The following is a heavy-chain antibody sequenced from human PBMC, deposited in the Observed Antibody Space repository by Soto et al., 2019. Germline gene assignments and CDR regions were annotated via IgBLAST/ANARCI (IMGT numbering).Heavy chain of an antibody. Sequence: SETLSLTCAVSGDSISSAYYWGWIRQPPGKGLEKIARISHGGNTYYNPSLKSHITISVDTYKNQFSLKVISVTAADTAVYYCARGARIFYSSTWLDYWGQGSLVTVS. CDR1: GDSISSAYY. CDR3: ARGARIFYSSTWLDY. V-gene: IGHV4-38-2*01. CDR2: ISHGGNT. J-gene: IGHJ4*02. D-gene: IGHD6-13*01.